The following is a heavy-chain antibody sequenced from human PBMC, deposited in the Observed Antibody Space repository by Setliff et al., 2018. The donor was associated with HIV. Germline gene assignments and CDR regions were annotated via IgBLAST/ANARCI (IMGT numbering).Heavy chain of an antibody. CDR2: INAGSGNT. Sequence: GASEKVSCKASGYTFTTYAIHWVRQAPGQRLEFMGWINAGSGNTKYSQRFQGRVTITRDTSASTAYLELSSLRSEDTAVYYCARPVGGTGFDPWGQGTLVTVSS. J-gene: IGHJ5*02. D-gene: IGHD1-26*01. CDR3: ARPVGGTGFDP. CDR1: GYTFTTYA. V-gene: IGHV1-3*01.